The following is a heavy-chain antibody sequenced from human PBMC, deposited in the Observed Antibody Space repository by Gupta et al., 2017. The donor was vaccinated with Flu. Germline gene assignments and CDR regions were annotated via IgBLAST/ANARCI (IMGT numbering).Heavy chain of an antibody. CDR3: AKDSGHDTGYALDF. Sequence: RQAPGKGLEWVAALSFAGSETYYADSLKGRFTISRDNSKDTVYLQMNSLRGDDTAVYYCAKDSGHDTGYALDFWGQGTLVTVSS. V-gene: IGHV3-30*18. D-gene: IGHD5-12*01. J-gene: IGHJ4*02. CDR2: LSFAGSET.